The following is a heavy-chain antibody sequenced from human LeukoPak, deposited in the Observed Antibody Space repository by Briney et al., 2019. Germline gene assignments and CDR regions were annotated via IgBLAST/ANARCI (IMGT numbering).Heavy chain of an antibody. V-gene: IGHV3-30-3*01. CDR1: GFTFSSYA. D-gene: IGHD3-10*01. J-gene: IGHJ3*01. Sequence: GGSLRLSCAASGFTFSSYAMSWVRQAPGKGLEWVAVISYDGSNKYYADSVKGRFTISRDNSKNTLYLQMNSLRAEDTAVYYCARDKVGELGWGQGTMVTVFS. CDR3: ARDKVGELG. CDR2: ISYDGSNK.